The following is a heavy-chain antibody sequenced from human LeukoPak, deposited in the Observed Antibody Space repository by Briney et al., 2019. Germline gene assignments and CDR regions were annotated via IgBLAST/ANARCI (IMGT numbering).Heavy chain of an antibody. CDR3: ATLRSGSDAA. Sequence: ASVKVSCKASGYTFTSYYMHWVRQVPGQELEWMGKINPSGGSASFAQTFQGRVTMTRDTSTSTVYMELSGLRSEDTAVFYCATLRSGSDAAWGQGTLVTVSS. D-gene: IGHD3-10*01. J-gene: IGHJ5*02. CDR1: GYTFTSYY. V-gene: IGHV1-46*01. CDR2: INPSGGSA.